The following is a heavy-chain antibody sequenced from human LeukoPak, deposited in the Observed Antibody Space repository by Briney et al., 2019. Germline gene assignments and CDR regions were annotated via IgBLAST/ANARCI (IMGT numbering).Heavy chain of an antibody. J-gene: IGHJ4*02. Sequence: PGGSLRLSCAASGFTFSSYGMHWVRQAPGEGLEWVAVISYDGSNKYYADSVKGRFTISRDNSKNTLYLQMNSLRAEDTAVYYCAKDVGCSGGSCYALDYWGQGTLVTVSS. CDR3: AKDVGCSGGSCYALDY. V-gene: IGHV3-30*18. D-gene: IGHD2-15*01. CDR1: GFTFSSYG. CDR2: ISYDGSNK.